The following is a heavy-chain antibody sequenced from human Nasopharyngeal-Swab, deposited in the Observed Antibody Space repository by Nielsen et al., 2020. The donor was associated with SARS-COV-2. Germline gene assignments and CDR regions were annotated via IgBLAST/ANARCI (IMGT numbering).Heavy chain of an antibody. J-gene: IGHJ3*02. CDR2: IYYSGST. V-gene: IGHV4-31*03. CDR3: ARDQAGATWAPGAFDI. D-gene: IGHD1-26*01. Sequence: SETLSLTCTVSGGSISSGGYYWSWIRQHPGKGLEWIGYIYYSGSTYYNPSLKSRVTISVDTSKNQLSLKLSSVTAADTAVYYCARDQAGATWAPGAFDIWGQGTMVTVSS. CDR1: GGSISSGGYY.